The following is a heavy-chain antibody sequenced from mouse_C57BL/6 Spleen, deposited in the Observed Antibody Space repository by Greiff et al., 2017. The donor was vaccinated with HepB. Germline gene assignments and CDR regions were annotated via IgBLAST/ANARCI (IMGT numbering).Heavy chain of an antibody. CDR3: ASDGPYAMDY. V-gene: IGHV1-64*01. Sequence: QVQLQQSGAELVKPGASVKLSCKASGYTFTSYWMHWVKQRPGQGLEWIGMIHPNSGSTNYNEKFKSKATLTVDKSSSTAYMQLSSLTSEDSAVYYCASDGPYAMDYWGQGTSVTVSS. CDR1: GYTFTSYW. CDR2: IHPNSGST. D-gene: IGHD2-3*01. J-gene: IGHJ4*01.